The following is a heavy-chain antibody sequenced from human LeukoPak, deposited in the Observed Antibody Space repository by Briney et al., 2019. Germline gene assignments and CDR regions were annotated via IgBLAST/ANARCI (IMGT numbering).Heavy chain of an antibody. D-gene: IGHD6-19*01. J-gene: IGHJ4*02. CDR3: ARGLEWLVDY. CDR1: GFTFNGHW. CDR2: ISSSSSYI. V-gene: IGHV3-21*01. Sequence: GGSLRLSCAASGFTFNGHWMTWVRQAPGKGLEWVSSISSSSSYIYYADSVKGRFTISRDNAKNSLYLQMNSLRAEDTAVYYCARGLEWLVDYWGQGTLVTVSS.